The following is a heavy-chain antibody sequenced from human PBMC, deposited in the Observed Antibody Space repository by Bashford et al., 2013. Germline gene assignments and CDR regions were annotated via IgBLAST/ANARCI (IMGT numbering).Heavy chain of an antibody. D-gene: IGHD3-22*01. CDR3: ARSNYYDSSGSQDGMDV. CDR2: IDWDDDK. Sequence: GPTLVKPTQTLTLTCTFSGFSLSTSGMRVSWIRQPPGKALEWLARIDWDDDKFYSTSLKTRLTISKDTSKNQVVLTMTNMDPVDTATYYCARSNYYDSSGSQDGMDVWGQGTTVTVSS. V-gene: IGHV2-70*04. J-gene: IGHJ6*02. CDR1: GFSLSTSGMR.